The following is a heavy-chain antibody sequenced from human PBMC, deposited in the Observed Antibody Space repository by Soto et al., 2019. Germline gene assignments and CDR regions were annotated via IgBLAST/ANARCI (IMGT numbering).Heavy chain of an antibody. CDR3: AKGGRQWLVTSDFNY. CDR1: GFSLSTYN. CDR2: ISTTNAI. J-gene: IGHJ4*02. D-gene: IGHD6-19*01. Sequence: GGSLRLSCTVSGFSLSTYNMNWVRQAQGKGLELVSYISTTNAIYYADSVKGRFTISRDSSKNTVSLEMTSLRAEDTAVYYCAKGGRQWLVTSDFNYWGQGALVTVSS. V-gene: IGHV3-48*01.